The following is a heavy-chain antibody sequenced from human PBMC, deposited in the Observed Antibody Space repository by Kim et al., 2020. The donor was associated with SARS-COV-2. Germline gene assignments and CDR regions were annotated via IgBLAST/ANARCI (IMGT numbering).Heavy chain of an antibody. V-gene: IGHV1-69*13. CDR3: AREDRMVQGVIVLGWFDP. CDR1: GGTFSSYA. J-gene: IGHJ5*02. Sequence: SVKVSCKASGGTFSSYAISWVRQAPGQGLEWMGGIIPIFGTANYAQKFQGRVTITADESTSTAYMELSSLRSEDTAVYYCAREDRMVQGVIVLGWFDPWGQGTLVTVSS. CDR2: IIPIFGTA. D-gene: IGHD3-10*01.